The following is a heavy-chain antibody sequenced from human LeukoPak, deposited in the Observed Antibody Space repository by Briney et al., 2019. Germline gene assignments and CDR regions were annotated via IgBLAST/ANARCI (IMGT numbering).Heavy chain of an antibody. CDR3: ARGRGYGGNYLRSFDI. D-gene: IGHD1-26*01. Sequence: SETLSLTCTVSGDSISSYFWSWIRQPPGKGLEWIGYNSGSTNYNPSLKSRVTILLDRSKNQFSLKLSSVTAADTAIYYCARGRGYGGNYLRSFDIWGQGTMVTVSS. V-gene: IGHV4-59*08. J-gene: IGHJ3*02. CDR1: GDSISSYF. CDR2: NSGST.